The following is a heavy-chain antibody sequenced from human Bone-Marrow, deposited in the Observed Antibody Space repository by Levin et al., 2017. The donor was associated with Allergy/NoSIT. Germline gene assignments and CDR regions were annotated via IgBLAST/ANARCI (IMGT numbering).Heavy chain of an antibody. CDR2: ITRSSDYM. J-gene: IGHJ6*02. D-gene: IGHD4-17*01. CDR1: GFNFSTYN. CDR3: AKDRTYGILWNYGMDV. V-gene: IGHV3-21*01. Sequence: ESLKISCAASGFNFSTYNMNWVRQAPGKGLEWVSSITRSSDYMYYADSVKGRFTISRDNAKNSLFLQMNSLRVDDTAVYYCAKDRTYGILWNYGMDVWGQGTTVTVSS.